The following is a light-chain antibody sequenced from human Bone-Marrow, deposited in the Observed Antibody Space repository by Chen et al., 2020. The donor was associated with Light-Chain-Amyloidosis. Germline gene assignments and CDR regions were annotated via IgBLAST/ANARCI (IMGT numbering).Light chain of an antibody. Sequence: NFMLPQPHSVSESPGKTVIISCTRSSGSIATNYVKGYQQRPGSSPTTVSYEDDQRPSAVPARFSGSVDRSSNSTSLTISGLKTEDEADYYCQSYQGSSQGVFGGGTKLTVL. V-gene: IGLV6-57*01. J-gene: IGLJ3*02. CDR3: QSYQGSSQGV. CDR1: SGSIATNY. CDR2: EDD.